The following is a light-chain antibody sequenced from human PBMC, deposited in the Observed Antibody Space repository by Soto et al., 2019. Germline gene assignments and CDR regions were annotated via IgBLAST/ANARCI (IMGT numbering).Light chain of an antibody. CDR1: SSDIGNYDF. V-gene: IGLV2-14*01. Sequence: QSVLTEPASVSGSPGQSITISCTGTSSDIGNYDFVSWYQQVPGTAPKAMIYEVSSRPSGVSNRFSGSKSGNTASLTISGLXAEDEAYYYCNSYTTSTSFILFGGGTKVTVL. CDR2: EVS. CDR3: NSYTTSTSFIL. J-gene: IGLJ2*01.